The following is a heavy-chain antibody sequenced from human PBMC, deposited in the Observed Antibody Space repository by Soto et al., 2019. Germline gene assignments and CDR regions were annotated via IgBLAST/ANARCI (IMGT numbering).Heavy chain of an antibody. J-gene: IGHJ4*02. CDR3: ARDFYGGYTYGPGDY. Sequence: GGSLRLSCAASGFTFSSYWMSWVRQAPGKGLEWVANIKQDGSEKYYVDSVKGRFTISRDNAKRSLYLQMNSLRAEDTAVYYCARDFYGGYTYGPGDYWGQGALVTVSS. CDR2: IKQDGSEK. CDR1: GFTFSSYW. D-gene: IGHD5-18*01. V-gene: IGHV3-7*01.